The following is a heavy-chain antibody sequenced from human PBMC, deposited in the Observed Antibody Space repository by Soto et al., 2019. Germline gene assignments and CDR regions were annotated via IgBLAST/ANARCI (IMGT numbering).Heavy chain of an antibody. CDR1: GGSISNYY. D-gene: IGHD5-18*01. Sequence: PSETLSLTCTVSGGSISNYYWSWIRQSPGKGLEWIANIYHSGTTNYNLSLKGRVSISIDSSKNQVSLRLKSVTAADTAGYYCARGGYRTLAWFDPWGQGTLVTVSS. CDR2: IYHSGTT. J-gene: IGHJ5*02. CDR3: ARGGYRTLAWFDP. V-gene: IGHV4-59*01.